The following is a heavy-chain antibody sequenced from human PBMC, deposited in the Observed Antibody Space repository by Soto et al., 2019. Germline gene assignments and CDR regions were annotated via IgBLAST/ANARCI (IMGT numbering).Heavy chain of an antibody. V-gene: IGHV3-33*01. Sequence: ESGGGVVQPGRSLRLSCAASGFTFSSYGMHWVRQAPGKGLEWVAVIWYDGSNKYYADSVKGRFTISRDNSKNTLYLQMNSLRAEDTAVYYCARAQSAAGTVGAFDIWGQGTMVTVSS. CDR1: GFTFSSYG. CDR2: IWYDGSNK. D-gene: IGHD6-13*01. J-gene: IGHJ3*02. CDR3: ARAQSAAGTVGAFDI.